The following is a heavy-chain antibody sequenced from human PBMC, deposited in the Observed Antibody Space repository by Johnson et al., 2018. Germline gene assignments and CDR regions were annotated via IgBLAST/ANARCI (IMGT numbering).Heavy chain of an antibody. CDR2: IDNDDSST. J-gene: IGHJ6*02. D-gene: IGHD3-16*01. CDR1: GFTFSNYW. Sequence: VQLQESGGGLVQPGGSLRLSCEASGFTFSNYWMHWVRQAPGKGLVWVSRIDNDDSSTRYADSVKGRFTISRDKARNTLFLQMSSLGAEDTAGYFWASGETGTGLWGKGGLDVWGQGTTVTVSS. CDR3: ASGETGTGLWGKGGLDV. V-gene: IGHV3-74*01.